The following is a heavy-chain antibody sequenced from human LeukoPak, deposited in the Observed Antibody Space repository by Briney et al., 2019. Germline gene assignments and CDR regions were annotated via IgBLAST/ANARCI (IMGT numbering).Heavy chain of an antibody. CDR3: ARDDKGYSGYDLDY. V-gene: IGHV3-21*01. J-gene: IGHJ4*02. D-gene: IGHD5-12*01. CDR2: ISSSSSYI. Sequence: GGSLRLSCAASGFTFSSYNMNWVRQAPGKGLEWVSSISSSSSYIYYADSVRGRFTISRDNAKNSLYLQMNSLRAEDTAVYYCARDDKGYSGYDLDYWGQGTLVTVSS. CDR1: GFTFSSYN.